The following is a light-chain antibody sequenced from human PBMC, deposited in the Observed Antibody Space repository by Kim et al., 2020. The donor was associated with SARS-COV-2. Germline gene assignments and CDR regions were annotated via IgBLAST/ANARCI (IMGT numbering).Light chain of an antibody. CDR3: QQSYSTPYS. Sequence: SASVGARVTITCRASQSISSYLNWYQQKPGKAPQLLIYAASSLQSGVPSRFSGSGSGTDFTLTISSLQPEDFATYYCQQSYSTPYSFGQGTKLEI. CDR1: QSISSY. V-gene: IGKV1-39*01. CDR2: AAS. J-gene: IGKJ2*03.